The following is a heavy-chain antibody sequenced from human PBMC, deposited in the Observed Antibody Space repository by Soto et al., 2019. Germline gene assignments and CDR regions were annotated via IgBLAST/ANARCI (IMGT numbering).Heavy chain of an antibody. Sequence: GGSLRLSCAASGFTFSSYEMNWVRQAPGKGLEWVSYISSSGSTIYYADAVKGRFTISRDNAKNSLYLQMSSLRVEDTTAYYCARAYRGAVAGLLLGYGMDVWGQGTTVTSP. D-gene: IGHD6-19*01. J-gene: IGHJ6*02. V-gene: IGHV3-48*03. CDR3: ARAYRGAVAGLLLGYGMDV. CDR1: GFTFSSYE. CDR2: ISSSGSTI.